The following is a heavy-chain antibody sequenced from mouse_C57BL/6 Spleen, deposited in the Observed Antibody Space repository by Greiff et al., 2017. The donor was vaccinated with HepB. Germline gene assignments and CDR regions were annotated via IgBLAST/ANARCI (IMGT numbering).Heavy chain of an antibody. Sequence: QVQLQQSGPGLVQPSQSLSITCTVSGFSFTSYGVHWVRQSPGKGLEWLGVIWRGGSTDYNAAFMSRLSITKDNSKSQVFFKMNSLQADDTAIYYCAKNSHYGNYEAMDYWGQGTSVTVSS. CDR1: GFSFTSYG. J-gene: IGHJ4*01. CDR2: IWRGGST. V-gene: IGHV2-5*01. CDR3: AKNSHYGNYEAMDY. D-gene: IGHD2-1*01.